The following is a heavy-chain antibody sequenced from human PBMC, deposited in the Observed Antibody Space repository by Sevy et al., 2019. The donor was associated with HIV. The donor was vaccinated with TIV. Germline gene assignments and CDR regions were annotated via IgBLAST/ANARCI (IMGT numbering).Heavy chain of an antibody. CDR2: ISGSGGST. Sequence: GGSLRLSCAASGFAFSSYAMSWVRQAPGKGLEWVSAISGSGGSTYYADSVKGRFTISRDNSKNTLYLQMNSLRAEDTAVYYCATGGGSSYYFDYWGQGTLVTVSS. V-gene: IGHV3-23*01. CDR1: GFAFSSYA. J-gene: IGHJ4*02. D-gene: IGHD1-26*01. CDR3: ATGGGSSYYFDY.